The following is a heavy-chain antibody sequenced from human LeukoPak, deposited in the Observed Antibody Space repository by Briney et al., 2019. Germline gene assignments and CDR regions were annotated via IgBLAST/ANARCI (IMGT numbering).Heavy chain of an antibody. CDR1: GFTFSSYD. D-gene: IGHD4-17*01. CDR2: IRPSGENT. V-gene: IGHV3-23*01. CDR3: AKGLYYGVNYFDY. Sequence: GGSLRLSCAASGFTFSSYDMTWVRQAPGRGLEWVSSIRPSGENTYYGDSVKGRFTISRDNSKNTLYLQMNSLRAEDTAVYYCAKGLYYGVNYFDYWGQGTLVTVSS. J-gene: IGHJ4*02.